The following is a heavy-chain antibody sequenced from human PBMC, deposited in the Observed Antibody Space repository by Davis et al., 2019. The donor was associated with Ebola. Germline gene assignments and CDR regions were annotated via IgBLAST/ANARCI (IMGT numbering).Heavy chain of an antibody. J-gene: IGHJ4*02. CDR1: KYSFPSYY. CDR3: ARRLVATYVFDY. V-gene: IGHV1-46*01. D-gene: IGHD5-12*01. Sequence: ASVKVSCKASKYSFPSYYVQWVRQAPGQGLEWMGIINPNDGTTTYAQKFQGRVTMTSDMSTSTLYMELSRLQSDDTAIYYCARRLVATYVFDYWGRGTLVTVSS. CDR2: INPNDGTT.